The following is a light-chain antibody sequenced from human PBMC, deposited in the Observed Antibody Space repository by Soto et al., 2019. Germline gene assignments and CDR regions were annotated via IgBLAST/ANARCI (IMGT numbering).Light chain of an antibody. V-gene: IGKV1-27*01. Sequence: DIQMTQSPSSLSASVGDRVTITCRASQGISNYLAWYQQKPGKVPKLLIYAASTLQSGVPSRFSGSGSWTDFTLTITSLQPEDVATYYCQEYNCSSFTFGPGTKVYIK. CDR1: QGISNY. CDR2: AAS. J-gene: IGKJ3*01. CDR3: QEYNCSSFT.